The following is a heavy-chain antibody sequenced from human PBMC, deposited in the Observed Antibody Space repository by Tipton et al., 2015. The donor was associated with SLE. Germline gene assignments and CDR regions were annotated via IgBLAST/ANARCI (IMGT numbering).Heavy chain of an antibody. CDR3: ARERDKYDSSGYHYSGFDI. Sequence: TLSLTCTVSGGSMSSYYWNWIRQPAGKGLEWIGRIYASGSTNYNPSLNNRVAMSLDTSKKQFSLKLTSVTAADTAVYYCARERDKYDSSGYHYSGFDIWGQGTKVTVSS. D-gene: IGHD3-22*01. V-gene: IGHV4-4*07. CDR2: IYASGST. J-gene: IGHJ3*02. CDR1: GGSMSSYY.